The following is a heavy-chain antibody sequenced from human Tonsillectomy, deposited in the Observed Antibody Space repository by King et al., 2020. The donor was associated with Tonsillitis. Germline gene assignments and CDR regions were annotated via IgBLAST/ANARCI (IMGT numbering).Heavy chain of an antibody. CDR3: TRDGPSYCSRTNCQTGDFDY. CDR2: INSDGSGT. V-gene: IGHV3-74*03. J-gene: IGHJ4*02. Sequence: VQLVESGGGLVQPGGSLRLSCAASGFTFSDYWMHWVRQAPGKGLVWVSRINSDGSGTKYAESVKGRFTISRDNAKNTLYLQLSSLRTEDTAVYYCTRDGPSYCSRTNCQTGDFDYWGQGAKVTVSP. D-gene: IGHD2-2*01. CDR1: GFTFSDYW.